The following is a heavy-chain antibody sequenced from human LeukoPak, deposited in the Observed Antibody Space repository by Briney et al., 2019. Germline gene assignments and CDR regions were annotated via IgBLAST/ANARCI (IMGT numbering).Heavy chain of an antibody. J-gene: IGHJ6*02. CDR1: GFTFSSYA. V-gene: IGHV3-23*01. D-gene: IGHD3-10*01. CDR3: AEVPYSDYGSVRLPFLDA. Sequence: GGSLRLSCAASGFTFSSYAMSWVRQAPGKGLEWVSTIDDSGASTYYADSVKGRFTISRDNSKNTLYMQMNSLRAEDTAIYYCAEVPYSDYGSVRLPFLDAWGQGTTVAVS. CDR2: IDDSGAST.